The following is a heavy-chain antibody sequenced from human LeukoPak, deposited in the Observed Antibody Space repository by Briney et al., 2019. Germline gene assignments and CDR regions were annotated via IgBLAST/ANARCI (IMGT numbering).Heavy chain of an antibody. CDR2: IWYDGTNK. CDR1: GFTFSSYG. Sequence: PGRSLRLSCAASGFTFSSYGMHWVRQVPGKGLEWVAVIWYDGTNKYYADSVKGRFTISRDNSKNTLFLQTNSLRAEDTALYYCAKTWNDGSLDYWGQGTLVTVSS. D-gene: IGHD1-1*01. CDR3: AKTWNDGSLDY. V-gene: IGHV3-33*06. J-gene: IGHJ4*02.